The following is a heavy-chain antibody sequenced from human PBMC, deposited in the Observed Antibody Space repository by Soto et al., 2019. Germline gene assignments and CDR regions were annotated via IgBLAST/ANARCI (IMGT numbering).Heavy chain of an antibody. CDR1: GFTFSNYA. CDR3: AKDPGKYNYGPWDY. CDR2: ISGSGAST. V-gene: IGHV3-23*01. D-gene: IGHD5-18*01. J-gene: IGHJ4*02. Sequence: EVQLLESGGGLVQPGGSLRLSCAASGFTFSNYALSWVRQAPGRGPEWVSAISGSGASTYYTDSVQGRFTISRDTSRSMFYLQTSSLRVEDTAVYYCAKDPGKYNYGPWDYWGQGTLVTVSS.